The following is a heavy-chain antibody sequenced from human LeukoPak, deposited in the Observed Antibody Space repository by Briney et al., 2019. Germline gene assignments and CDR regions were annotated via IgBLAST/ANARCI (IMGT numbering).Heavy chain of an antibody. CDR3: ASQNLGQLSFFDN. CDR2: VYSRWSS. V-gene: IGHV4-4*09. Sequence: PSETLSLTCSVSGASLSSYFWAWIRQPPGKGLEWIGYVYSRWSSDYNPSFKSRVSMSVDTSKSQVSLKLTSVSAADTAVYYCASQNLGQLSFFDNWGQGTLVTVSS. J-gene: IGHJ4*02. CDR1: GASLSSYF. D-gene: IGHD3-16*02.